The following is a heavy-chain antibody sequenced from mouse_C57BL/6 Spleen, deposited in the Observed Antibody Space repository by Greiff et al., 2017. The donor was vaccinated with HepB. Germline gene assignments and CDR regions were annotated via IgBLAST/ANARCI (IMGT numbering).Heavy chain of an antibody. Sequence: EVQLQESGGGLVQPGGSLSLSCAASGFTFTDYYMSWVRQPPGKALEWLGFIRNKANGYTTEYSASVKGRFTISRDNSQSILYLQMNALRAEDSATYYCARSYYGSDYWGQGTTLTVSS. D-gene: IGHD1-1*01. V-gene: IGHV7-3*01. CDR2: IRNKANGYTT. CDR1: GFTFTDYY. J-gene: IGHJ2*01. CDR3: ARSYYGSDY.